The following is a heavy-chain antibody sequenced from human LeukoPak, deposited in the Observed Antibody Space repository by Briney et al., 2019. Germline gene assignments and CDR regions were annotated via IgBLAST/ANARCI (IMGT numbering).Heavy chain of an antibody. J-gene: IGHJ4*02. D-gene: IGHD1-1*01. CDR3: AKDPPGGDDY. CDR2: ISSRGSTI. V-gene: IGHV3-11*01. Sequence: GGSLRLSCAASGFAFSEYYMSWIRQAPGKGLEWVSYISSRGSTIYYADSVKGRFTISRDNSKNTLYLQMNSLRAEDTAVYYCAKDPPGGDDYWGQGTLVTVSS. CDR1: GFAFSEYY.